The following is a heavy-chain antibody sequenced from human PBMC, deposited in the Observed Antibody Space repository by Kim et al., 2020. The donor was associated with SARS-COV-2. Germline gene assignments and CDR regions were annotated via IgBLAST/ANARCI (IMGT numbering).Heavy chain of an antibody. D-gene: IGHD3-10*01. Sequence: GGSLRLSCAASGFTFSSFAMNWVRQAPGKGLEWVSCISGSGGSTYYADSVKGRFTFPRDNPQNTPYLQRNSLRAEDTAVYYCAKVFYWDNIGAGAFDMWG. CDR3: AKVFYWDNIGAGAFDM. CDR2: ISGSGGST. V-gene: IGHV3-23*01. J-gene: IGHJ3*02. CDR1: GFTFSSFA.